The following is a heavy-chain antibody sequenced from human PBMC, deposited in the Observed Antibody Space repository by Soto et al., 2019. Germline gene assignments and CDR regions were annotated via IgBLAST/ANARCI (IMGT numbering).Heavy chain of an antibody. J-gene: IGHJ4*02. CDR1: GFTFSSYG. Sequence: QVQLVESGGGVVQPGRSLRLSCAASGFTFSSYGMHWVRQAPGKGLEWVAVIWYDGSTKYYADSVKGRFSISRDNSKNTLYLQRSSLRAEDTAVYYWARVQDSGWVFDYWGQGTLVTVSS. D-gene: IGHD6-19*01. CDR2: IWYDGSTK. CDR3: ARVQDSGWVFDY. V-gene: IGHV3-33*01.